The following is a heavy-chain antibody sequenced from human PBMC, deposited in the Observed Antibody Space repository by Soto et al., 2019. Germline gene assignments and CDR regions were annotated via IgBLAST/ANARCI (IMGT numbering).Heavy chain of an antibody. J-gene: IGHJ5*02. Sequence: PSETLSLTCTVSGGSVSSRIYFWGWIRQSPGKGLEWIGTIYYNGSTYYNPSLKSRVTLSVDTSRNHFSLKLTSVTASDTALYYCARQRVVPATPTNWFDPWGQGTLVTVSS. CDR2: IYYNGST. CDR1: GGSVSSRIYF. D-gene: IGHD2-15*01. CDR3: ARQRVVPATPTNWFDP. V-gene: IGHV4-39*01.